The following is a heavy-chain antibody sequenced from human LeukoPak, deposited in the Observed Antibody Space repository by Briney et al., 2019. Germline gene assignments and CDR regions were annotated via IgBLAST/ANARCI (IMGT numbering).Heavy chain of an antibody. D-gene: IGHD4-17*01. J-gene: IGHJ4*02. CDR1: GFTFNSYW. V-gene: IGHV3-74*01. Sequence: TGGSLRLSCAASGFTFNSYWMHWVRQAPGKGLVWVSRINSDGSRTSYADSVKGRFTISRDNSQNTLYLQMNSLRPEDTAVYYCAKGGASVTRYVDYWGQGTLVTVSS. CDR3: AKGGASVTRYVDY. CDR2: INSDGSRT.